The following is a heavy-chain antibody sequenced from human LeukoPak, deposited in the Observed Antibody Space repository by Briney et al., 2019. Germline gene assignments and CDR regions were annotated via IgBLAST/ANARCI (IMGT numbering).Heavy chain of an antibody. V-gene: IGHV4-59*01. CDR2: IYYSGST. Sequence: SETLSLTCTVSGDSISSYYWSWIRQPPGKGLEWIGYIYYSGSTNYNPSLKSRVTISVDTSKNQFSLKLSSVTAADTAVYYCAREVYYYDSSGYYRYYYYGMDVWGQGTTVTVSS. J-gene: IGHJ6*02. D-gene: IGHD3-22*01. CDR1: GDSISSYY. CDR3: AREVYYYDSSGYYRYYYYGMDV.